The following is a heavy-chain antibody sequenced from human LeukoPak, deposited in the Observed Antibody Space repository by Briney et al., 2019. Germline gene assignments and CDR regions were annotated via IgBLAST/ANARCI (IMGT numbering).Heavy chain of an antibody. Sequence: PSETLSLTCIVSGGXISSYYWSWIRQPAGKGLEWIGRMYTNGKSDYSPSLKSRVTMSVDMSKNQVSLKLSSVTAADTAVYYCARGSREMATIFDQWGQGTLVIVSS. CDR1: GGXISSYY. D-gene: IGHD5-24*01. CDR2: MYTNGKS. CDR3: ARGSREMATIFDQ. J-gene: IGHJ4*02. V-gene: IGHV4-4*07.